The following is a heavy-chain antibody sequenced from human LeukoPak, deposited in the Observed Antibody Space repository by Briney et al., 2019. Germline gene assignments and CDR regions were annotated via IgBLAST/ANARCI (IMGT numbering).Heavy chain of an antibody. V-gene: IGHV5-51*01. D-gene: IGHD6-13*01. CDR2: IYPGDSDT. CDR1: GYSFTNYW. CDR3: ARTSGTSSWEFEN. Sequence: PGESLKISCKGSGYSFTNYWIGWVRQMPGKGLEWMGIIYPGDSDTRYSPSFQGQVTISADKSIITSYLQWSSLKASDTAMYYCARTSGTSSWEFENWGQGTLVTVSS. J-gene: IGHJ4*02.